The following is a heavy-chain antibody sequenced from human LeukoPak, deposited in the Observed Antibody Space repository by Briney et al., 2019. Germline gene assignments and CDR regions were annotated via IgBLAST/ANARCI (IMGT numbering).Heavy chain of an antibody. V-gene: IGHV3-7*03. CDR2: IKQDGSEK. J-gene: IGHJ6*02. D-gene: IGHD3-10*01. Sequence: GGSLRLSCAASGFTFSSYWMSWVRQAPGKGLEWVANIKQDGSEKYYVDSVKGRFTISRDNAKNSLYLQMNSLRAEDTAVYYCARDGGRKYGSGSSSYYYYYGMDVWGQGTTVTVSS. CDR1: GFTFSSYW. CDR3: ARDGGRKYGSGSSSYYYYYGMDV.